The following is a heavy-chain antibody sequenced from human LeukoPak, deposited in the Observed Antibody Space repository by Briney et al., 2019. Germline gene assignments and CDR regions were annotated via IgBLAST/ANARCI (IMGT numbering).Heavy chain of an antibody. Sequence: GGSLRLSCAASGFTFSSYGMHWVRQAPGKGLEWVAFIRYDGSNKYYADSVKGRFTISRDNSKNTLYLQMNSLRAEDTAVYYCARYLGATMRSFDYWGQGTLVTVSS. CDR2: IRYDGSNK. D-gene: IGHD1-26*01. V-gene: IGHV3-30*02. CDR1: GFTFSSYG. CDR3: ARYLGATMRSFDY. J-gene: IGHJ4*02.